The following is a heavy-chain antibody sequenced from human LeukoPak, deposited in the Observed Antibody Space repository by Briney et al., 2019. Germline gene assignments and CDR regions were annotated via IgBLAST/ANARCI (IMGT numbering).Heavy chain of an antibody. V-gene: IGHV3-7*03. CDR1: GFTFTTYW. D-gene: IGHD4/OR15-4a*01. J-gene: IGHJ4*02. CDR2: IKQDGTEK. CDR3: ARRAGAYSHPYDY. Sequence: GESLRLSSEASGFTFTTYWLGWVRQPPGKGLEWVANIKQDGTEKYYVDSVKGRFTISRDNSKNTLYLQMNSLRAEDTAVYYCARRAGAYSHPYDYWGQGTLVTVSS.